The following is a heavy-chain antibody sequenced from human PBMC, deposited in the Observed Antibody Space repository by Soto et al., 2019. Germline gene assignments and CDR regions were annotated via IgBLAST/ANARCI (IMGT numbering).Heavy chain of an antibody. CDR1: GGSISSYY. Sequence: PSETLSLTCTVSGGSISSYYWSWIRQPPGKGLEWIGYIYYSGSTNYNPSLKSRVTISVDTSKNQFSLKLSSVTAADTAVYYCARGSYDYIWGSYREAFDIWGQGTMVTVSS. CDR2: IYYSGST. D-gene: IGHD3-16*02. J-gene: IGHJ3*02. CDR3: ARGSYDYIWGSYREAFDI. V-gene: IGHV4-59*01.